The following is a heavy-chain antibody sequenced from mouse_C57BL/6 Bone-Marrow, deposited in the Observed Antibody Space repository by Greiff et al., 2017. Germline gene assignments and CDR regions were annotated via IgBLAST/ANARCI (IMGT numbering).Heavy chain of an antibody. CDR3: ARSRATVVARNFDV. CDR2: ILPGSGST. Sequence: VQLQQSGAELMKPGASVKLSCKATGYTFTGYWIEWVKQRPGHGLEWIGEILPGSGSTNYNEKFKGKATFTADTSSTTAYMQLSSLTTEDSAIYYGARSRATVVARNFDVWGTGTTVTVSS. CDR1: GYTFTGYW. J-gene: IGHJ1*03. V-gene: IGHV1-9*01. D-gene: IGHD1-1*01.